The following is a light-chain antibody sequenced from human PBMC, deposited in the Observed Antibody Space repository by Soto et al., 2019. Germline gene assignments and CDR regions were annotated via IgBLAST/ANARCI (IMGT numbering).Light chain of an antibody. CDR3: QQYDTSPRT. CDR1: QSVSSNY. CDR2: GVS. V-gene: IGKV3-20*01. Sequence: EVMLTQSPGTLSLSPGERATLSCRASQSVSSNYLAWYQQKSGQAPRLLIYGVSNRATGIPDRFSGSGSGTDFTLTIRRLEPEDFAVYYCQQYDTSPRTFDQGTKVEFK. J-gene: IGKJ1*01.